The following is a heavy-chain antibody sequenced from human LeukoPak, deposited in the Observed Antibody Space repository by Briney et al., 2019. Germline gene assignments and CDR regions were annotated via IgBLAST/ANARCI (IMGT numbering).Heavy chain of an antibody. CDR2: ISSSSYI. V-gene: IGHV3-21*01. CDR1: GFTFSSYS. J-gene: IGHJ4*02. Sequence: GGSLRLSCAASGFTFSSYSMNWVRQAPGKGLEWVSSISSSSYIYYADSVKGRFTISRDNAKNSLYLQMNSLRAEDTAVYYCARAMTTVLNFDYWGQGTLVTVSS. D-gene: IGHD4-23*01. CDR3: ARAMTTVLNFDY.